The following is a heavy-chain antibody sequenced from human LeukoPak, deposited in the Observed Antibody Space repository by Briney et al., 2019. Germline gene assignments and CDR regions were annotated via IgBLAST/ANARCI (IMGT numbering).Heavy chain of an antibody. D-gene: IGHD3-10*01. Sequence: PGGSLRLSCAVSGFSLSNYWIHWVRQAPGKGLVWVSHIKGDGSGIKYADSVRGRFTISTDSASNTVYLQMNSLRVEDTAVYYCARLSAYYYGSYFYYYMDVWGKGTTVTVSS. V-gene: IGHV3-74*01. J-gene: IGHJ6*03. CDR1: GFSLSNYW. CDR2: IKGDGSGI. CDR3: ARLSAYYYGSYFYYYMDV.